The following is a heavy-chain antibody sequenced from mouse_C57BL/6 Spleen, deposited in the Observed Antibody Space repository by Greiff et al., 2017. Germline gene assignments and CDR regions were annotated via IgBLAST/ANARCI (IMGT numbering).Heavy chain of an antibody. D-gene: IGHD1-1*01. Sequence: VQLQQSGAELVRPGASVKLSCTASGFNIKDYYMHWVKQRPEQGLEWIGRIDPEDGDTEYAPKFQGKATMTADTTSNTAYLQLSSLASEDTAVYYCTTYYYVSSFAYWGQGTTLTVSS. V-gene: IGHV14-1*01. J-gene: IGHJ2*01. CDR2: IDPEDGDT. CDR3: TTYYYVSSFAY. CDR1: GFNIKDYY.